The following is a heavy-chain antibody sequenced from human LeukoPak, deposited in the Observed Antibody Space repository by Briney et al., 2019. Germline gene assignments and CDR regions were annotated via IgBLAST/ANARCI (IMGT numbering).Heavy chain of an antibody. CDR3: ARTAVGATYYFDY. Sequence: SETLSLTCTVSGGSISSYYWSWLRQPPGKGLEWIGYIYYSGSTNYNPSLKSRVTISVDTSKNQFSLKLSSVTAADTAVYYCARTAVGATYYFDYWGQGTLVTVSS. V-gene: IGHV4-59*01. D-gene: IGHD1-26*01. J-gene: IGHJ4*02. CDR1: GGSISSYY. CDR2: IYYSGST.